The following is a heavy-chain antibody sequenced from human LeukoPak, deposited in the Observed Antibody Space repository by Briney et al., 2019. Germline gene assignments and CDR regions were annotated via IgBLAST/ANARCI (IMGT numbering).Heavy chain of an antibody. V-gene: IGHV4-34*01. J-gene: IGHJ5*02. D-gene: IGHD3-16*02. CDR2: INHSGST. Sequence: SETLSLTCAVYGGSFSGYYWSWIRQPPGKGLEWIGEINHSGSTNYSPSLKSRVTISVDTSKNQLSLKLSSVTAADTAVYYCARVVSYNWFDPWGQGTLVTVSS. CDR3: ARVVSYNWFDP. CDR1: GGSFSGYY.